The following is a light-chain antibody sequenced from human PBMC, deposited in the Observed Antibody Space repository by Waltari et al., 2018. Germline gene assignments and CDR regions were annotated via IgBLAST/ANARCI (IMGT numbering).Light chain of an antibody. CDR2: RNN. CDR1: HSNLGRNY. J-gene: IGLJ1*01. CDR3: ASGDDSHYV. Sequence: QSVLTQPPSASATPGQRVTISCSGSHSNLGRNYLYWYQQLPGTAPKPLIYRNNERPSRVPDRFSASKYGTSASLVINGLRSEDEAVYYCASGDDSHYVFGPGTTVTVL. V-gene: IGLV1-47*01.